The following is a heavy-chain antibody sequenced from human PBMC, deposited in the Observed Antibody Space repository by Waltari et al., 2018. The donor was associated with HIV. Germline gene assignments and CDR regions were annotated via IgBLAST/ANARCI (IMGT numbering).Heavy chain of an antibody. V-gene: IGHV3-23*01. CDR1: GFTSSNYG. D-gene: IGHD6-13*01. Sequence: EVQVLESGGALVQPGGSLRLSCEASGFTSSNYGTSWVRQAPGKGLELVSTIIGSGGSTYYADSVKGRFTVSRDNSKNTLYLQMNSLRAEDTAVYFCVKEHQYSHSWYSYYGMDVWGQGTTVTVSS. CDR2: IIGSGGST. CDR3: VKEHQYSHSWYSYYGMDV. J-gene: IGHJ6*02.